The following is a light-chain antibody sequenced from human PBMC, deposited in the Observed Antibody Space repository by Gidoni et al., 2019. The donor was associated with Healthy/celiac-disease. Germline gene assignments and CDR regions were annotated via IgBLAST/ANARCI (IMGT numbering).Light chain of an antibody. Sequence: QSALTQPASVSGPPGQSITISCTGTSSDVGGYNYVSWYQQHPGKAPKLMIYDVSNRPSGVSNRFSGSKSGNTASRTIAGLQAEDEADYYCSSYTSSSTLVVFGGGTKLTVL. J-gene: IGLJ2*01. V-gene: IGLV2-14*03. CDR1: SSDVGGYNY. CDR2: DVS. CDR3: SSYTSSSTLVV.